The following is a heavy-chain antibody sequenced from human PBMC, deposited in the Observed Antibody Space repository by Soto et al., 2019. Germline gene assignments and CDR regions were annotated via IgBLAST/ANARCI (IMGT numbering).Heavy chain of an antibody. Sequence: ASVKVSCKASGYSFTNNDVTWVRQATGQGLEWMGWMNPGSGDTGYAQKFQGRVTMTRDISIATAYMELSSLRSDDTAIYYCARMTTFGSLNWFDPWGQVTMVTVSS. J-gene: IGHJ5*02. V-gene: IGHV1-8*01. CDR1: GYSFTNND. CDR2: MNPGSGDT. CDR3: ARMTTFGSLNWFDP. D-gene: IGHD3-16*01.